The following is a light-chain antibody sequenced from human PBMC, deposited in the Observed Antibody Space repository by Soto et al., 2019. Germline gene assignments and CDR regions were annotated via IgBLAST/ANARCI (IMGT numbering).Light chain of an antibody. CDR1: QSISSY. Sequence: DIQMTQSPSSLSASVGDRVTITCRASQSISSYLNWYQQKPGKAPKLLIYKASSLESGVPSRFSGSGSGTEFTLTISSLQPDDFATYYCQQYNSYLITFGGGTKVDIK. J-gene: IGKJ4*01. CDR2: KAS. CDR3: QQYNSYLIT. V-gene: IGKV1-5*03.